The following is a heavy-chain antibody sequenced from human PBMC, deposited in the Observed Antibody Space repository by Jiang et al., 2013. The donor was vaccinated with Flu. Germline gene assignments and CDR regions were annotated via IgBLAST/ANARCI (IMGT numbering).Heavy chain of an antibody. CDR3: AKSPIRRYTLDSSGYYFDY. J-gene: IGHJ4*02. CDR2: ISWNSGSI. CDR1: GFTFDDYA. D-gene: IGHD3-22*01. V-gene: IGHV3-9*01. Sequence: GRSLRLSCAASGFTFDDYAMHWVRQAPGKGLEWVSGISWNSGSIGYADSVKGRFTISRDNAKNSLYLQMNSLRAEDTALYYCAKSPIRRYTLDSSGYYFDYWGQGTLVTVSS.